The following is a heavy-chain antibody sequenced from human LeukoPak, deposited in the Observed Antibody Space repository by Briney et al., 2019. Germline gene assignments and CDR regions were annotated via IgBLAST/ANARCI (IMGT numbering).Heavy chain of an antibody. Sequence: GGSLRLSCAASGFTFSSYAMSWVRQAPGQGLGWVSAISGSGGSTYYADSVKGRFTISRDNSKNTLYLQMNSLRAEDTAVYYCAKGAVPYNWFDPWGQGTLVTVSS. CDR3: AKGAVPYNWFDP. J-gene: IGHJ5*02. V-gene: IGHV3-23*01. CDR2: ISGSGGST. CDR1: GFTFSSYA. D-gene: IGHD6-19*01.